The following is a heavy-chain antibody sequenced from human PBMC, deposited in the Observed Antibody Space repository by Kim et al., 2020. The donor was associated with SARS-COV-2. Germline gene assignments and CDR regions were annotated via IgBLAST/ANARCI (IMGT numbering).Heavy chain of an antibody. CDR1: GYTFTRYD. CDR2: MNPNSGNT. CDR3: ARVSARDIWSGYYSPRGYYYYYYDMDV. D-gene: IGHD3-3*01. Sequence: ASVNVSCKASGYTFTRYDINWVRQATGQGLEWMGWMNPNSGNTCYARKFQGRVTMTRNTSISTAYIELISLRSEDTAVYYCARVSARDIWSGYYSPRGYYYYYYDMDVWGQGTTVTVFS. V-gene: IGHV1-8*01. J-gene: IGHJ6*02.